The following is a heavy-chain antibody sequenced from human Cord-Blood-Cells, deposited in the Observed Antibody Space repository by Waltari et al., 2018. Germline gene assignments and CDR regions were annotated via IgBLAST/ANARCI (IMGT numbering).Heavy chain of an antibody. V-gene: IGHV3-30*18. CDR2: ISYDGSNK. CDR1: GFTFSSYG. D-gene: IGHD3-16*01. Sequence: QVQLVASGGGVVQPGRSLRLSCAASGFTFSSYGMHWVRQAPGKGLEWVAVISYDGSNKYYADSVKGRFTISRDNSKNTLYLQMNSLRAEDTAVYYCAKDKGVYYYYGMDVWGQGTTVTVSS. J-gene: IGHJ6*02. CDR3: AKDKGVYYYYGMDV.